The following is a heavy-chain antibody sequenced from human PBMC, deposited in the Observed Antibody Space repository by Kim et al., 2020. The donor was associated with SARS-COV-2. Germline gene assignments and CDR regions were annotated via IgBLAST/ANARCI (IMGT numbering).Heavy chain of an antibody. CDR3: ARRGRYYDFWSGYYWFDP. J-gene: IGHJ5*02. Sequence: KSRVTISVDTSKNQFSLKLSSVTAADTAVYYCARRGRYYDFWSGYYWFDPWGQGTLVTVSS. D-gene: IGHD3-3*01. V-gene: IGHV4-34*01.